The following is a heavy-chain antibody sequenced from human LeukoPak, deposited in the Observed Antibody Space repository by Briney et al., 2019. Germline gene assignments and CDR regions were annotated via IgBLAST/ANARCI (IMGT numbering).Heavy chain of an antibody. CDR2: IYYSGST. D-gene: IGHD6-19*01. CDR1: GGSISSYY. V-gene: IGHV4-59*01. Sequence: SETLSLTCTVSGGSISSYYWSWIRQPPGKGLEWIGYIYYSGSTNYNPSLESRVTISVDTSKNQFSLKLSSVTAADTAVYYCARGLAPTSSSGWYYWGQGTLVTVSS. J-gene: IGHJ4*02. CDR3: ARGLAPTSSSGWYY.